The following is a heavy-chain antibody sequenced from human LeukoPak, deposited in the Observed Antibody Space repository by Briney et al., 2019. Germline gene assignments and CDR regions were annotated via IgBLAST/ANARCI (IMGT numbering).Heavy chain of an antibody. D-gene: IGHD3-3*01. CDR3: ARRGDDFWSGYHIDY. V-gene: IGHV4-38-2*01. CDR1: GYSISSGYY. J-gene: IGHJ4*02. Sequence: SETLSLTCGVSGYSISSGYYWCWIRQPPGKGLEWIGSIHHRGTTYYNPSLKSRVTISVDTSKNQFSLKLSSVTAADTAVYYCARRGDDFWSGYHIDYWGQGTLDTVSS. CDR2: IHHRGTT.